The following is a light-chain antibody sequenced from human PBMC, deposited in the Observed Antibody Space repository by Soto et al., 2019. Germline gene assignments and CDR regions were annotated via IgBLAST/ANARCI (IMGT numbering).Light chain of an antibody. CDR3: QSYDSSLSGYV. J-gene: IGLJ1*01. V-gene: IGLV1-40*01. CDR1: SSNIGAGYD. Sequence: QSVLTQPPSVSGAPGQRVTISCTGSSSNIGAGYDVHWYQQLPGTAPKLLIYGNSNRPSGVPDRFSGSKSGTSASLAITGLQADDAADYYCQSYDSSLSGYVFGTGTKLTGL. CDR2: GNS.